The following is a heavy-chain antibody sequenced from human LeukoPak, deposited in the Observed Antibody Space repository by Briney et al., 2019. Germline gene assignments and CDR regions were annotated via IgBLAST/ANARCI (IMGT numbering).Heavy chain of an antibody. J-gene: IGHJ4*02. CDR2: IKHDGSGK. V-gene: IGHV3-7*01. Sequence: AGGPLRLSCGASGFTFSLYWMTWVRHAPGKGLEWVANIKHDGSGKYYVDSVKGRFTISRDNAKKSLYLQMNSLRGEDTAVYYCARGRSTEYWGQGTLVTVSS. CDR1: GFTFSLYW. CDR3: ARGRSTEY.